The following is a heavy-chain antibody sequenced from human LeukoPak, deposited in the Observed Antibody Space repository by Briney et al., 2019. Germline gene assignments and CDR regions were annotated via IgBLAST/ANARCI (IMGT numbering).Heavy chain of an antibody. Sequence: GGSLRLSCAASGFTFSNYAMSWVRQAPGKGLEWVSTISYTGGTTYYTDSVRGRFTISRDNSDNTLYLQIHSLRAEDTAVYYCTKPGTSSGYYYPAYFDSWGQGTLVTVSS. J-gene: IGHJ4*02. D-gene: IGHD3-22*01. CDR3: TKPGTSSGYYYPAYFDS. V-gene: IGHV3-23*01. CDR2: ISYTGGTT. CDR1: GFTFSNYA.